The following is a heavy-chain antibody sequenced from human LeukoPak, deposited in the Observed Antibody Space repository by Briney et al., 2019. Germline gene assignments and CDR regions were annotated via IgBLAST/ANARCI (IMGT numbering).Heavy chain of an antibody. CDR3: AGELASYYYYYMDV. CDR2: VYYTGST. Sequence: SETLSLTCTVSGGFISSHYWSWIRQPPGKGLEWIGYVYYTGSTNYNPSLKSRVTISVDTSKSQFSLKLSSVTAADTAVYYCAGELASYYYYYMDVWGKGTTVTVSS. CDR1: GGFISSHY. J-gene: IGHJ6*03. V-gene: IGHV4-59*11.